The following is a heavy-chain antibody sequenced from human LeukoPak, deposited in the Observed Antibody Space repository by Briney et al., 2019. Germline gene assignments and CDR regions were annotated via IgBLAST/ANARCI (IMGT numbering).Heavy chain of an antibody. CDR2: INWNGGST. CDR1: GFTFDDYG. D-gene: IGHD3-10*01. J-gene: IGHJ3*02. V-gene: IGHV3-20*04. CDR3: ARQWGDYYGSGSFAFDI. Sequence: PGGSLRLSCAASGFTFDDYGMSWVRQAPGKGLEWVSGINWNGGSTVYADSVKGRFTISRDNAKNSLYLQMNSLRAEDTALYYCARQWGDYYGSGSFAFDIWGQGTMVTVSS.